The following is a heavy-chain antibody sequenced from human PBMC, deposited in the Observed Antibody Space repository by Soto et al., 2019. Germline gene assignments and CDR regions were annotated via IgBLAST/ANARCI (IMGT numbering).Heavy chain of an antibody. CDR3: AREIRGAIGPLDY. Sequence: QVELVESVGGVVQPGTSLRLSCAASGFTFSAYSINWVRQSPGKGLEWVAVVSYDGSLKFYADSVKGRFAISRDNSMNTVYLQMNSLSPDDTAVYYCAREIRGAIGPLDYWGQGTLVTVSS. D-gene: IGHD2-21*01. CDR1: GFTFSAYS. CDR2: VSYDGSLK. J-gene: IGHJ4*02. V-gene: IGHV3-30*09.